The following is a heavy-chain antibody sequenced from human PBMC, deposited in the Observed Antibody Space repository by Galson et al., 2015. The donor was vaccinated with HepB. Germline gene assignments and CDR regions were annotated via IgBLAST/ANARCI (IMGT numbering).Heavy chain of an antibody. J-gene: IGHJ6*02. CDR3: ARGPRAYYGMDV. V-gene: IGHV1-8*01. CDR2: MNPNSGNT. CDR1: GYTFTSYD. Sequence: SVKVSCKASGYTFTSYDINWVRQATGQGLEWMGWMNPNSGNTGYAQKFQGRVTMTRNTSISTAYMELSSLRSEDTAVYYCARGPRAYYGMDVWGQGTTVTVSS.